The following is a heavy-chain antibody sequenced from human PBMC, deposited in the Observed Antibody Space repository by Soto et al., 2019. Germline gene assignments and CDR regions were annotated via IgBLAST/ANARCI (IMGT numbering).Heavy chain of an antibody. CDR2: MNPNSDT. CDR3: ARSEITYYYGSGSYWGP. Sequence: ASVKVSCKASGYTSTNLDINWVRQATGQGLEWMGWMNPNSDTGCAQKFQGRVTMTRDTSTSTVYMELSSLRSEDTAVYYCARSEITYYYGSGSYWGPWGQGTLVTVSS. CDR1: GYTSTNLD. J-gene: IGHJ4*02. V-gene: IGHV1-8*01. D-gene: IGHD3-10*01.